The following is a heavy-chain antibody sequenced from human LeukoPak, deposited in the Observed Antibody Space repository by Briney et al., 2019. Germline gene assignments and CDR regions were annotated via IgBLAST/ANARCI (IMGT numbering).Heavy chain of an antibody. CDR1: GFTFSSYA. CDR2: ISGSGGSK. D-gene: IGHD3-16*01. V-gene: IGHV3-23*01. J-gene: IGHJ6*02. Sequence: GGSLRLSCAASGFTFSSYAMSWVRQAPEKGLEWVSSISGSGGSKWFADSVKGRFTISRDNSENTLYLQMNRLRAEDTALYYCAKHEGGSMNVWGQGTTATVSS. CDR3: AKHEGGSMNV.